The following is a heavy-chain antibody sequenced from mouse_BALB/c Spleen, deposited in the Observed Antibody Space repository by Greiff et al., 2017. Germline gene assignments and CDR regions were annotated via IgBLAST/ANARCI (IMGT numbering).Heavy chain of an antibody. Sequence: QVQLQQSGAELVRPGTSVKVSCKASGYAFTNYLIEWVKQRPGQGLEWIGVINPGSGGTNYNEKFKGKATLTADKSSSTAYMQLSSLTSDDSAVYFCARWTTATSYFDYWGQGTTLTVSS. CDR2: INPGSGGT. J-gene: IGHJ2*01. D-gene: IGHD1-2*01. CDR1: GYAFTNYL. CDR3: ARWTTATSYFDY. V-gene: IGHV1-54*01.